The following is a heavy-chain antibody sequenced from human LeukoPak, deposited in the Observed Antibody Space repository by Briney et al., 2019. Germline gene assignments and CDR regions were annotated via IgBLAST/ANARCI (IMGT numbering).Heavy chain of an antibody. CDR1: GFTFSSYS. Sequence: GGSLRLSCAASGFTFSSYSMNWVRQAPGRGLEWVSSISSSSSYIYYADSVKGRFTISRDNAKNSLYLQMNSLRAEDTAVYYCARGYCSGGSCYGLDFDYWGQGTLVTVSS. D-gene: IGHD2-15*01. V-gene: IGHV3-21*01. J-gene: IGHJ4*02. CDR3: ARGYCSGGSCYGLDFDY. CDR2: ISSSSSYI.